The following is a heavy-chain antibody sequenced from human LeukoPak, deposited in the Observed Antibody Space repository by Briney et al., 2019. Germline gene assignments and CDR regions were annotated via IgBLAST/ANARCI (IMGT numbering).Heavy chain of an antibody. D-gene: IGHD3-9*01. Sequence: KSSETLSLTCAVYGGSFSGYYWSWIRQPPGKGLEWIGEINHSGSTNYNPSLKSRVTISVDTSKNQFSLKLSSVTAADTAAYYCARGLRYYDILTGYYPTCAFDYWGQGTLVTVSS. V-gene: IGHV4-34*01. CDR1: GGSFSGYY. CDR2: INHSGST. CDR3: ARGLRYYDILTGYYPTCAFDY. J-gene: IGHJ4*02.